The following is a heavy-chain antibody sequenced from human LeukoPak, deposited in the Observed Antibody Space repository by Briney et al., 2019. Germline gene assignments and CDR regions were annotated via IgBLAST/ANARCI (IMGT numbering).Heavy chain of an antibody. CDR3: ARDGVTYGGASGYFGY. CDR1: GFTFSSYG. D-gene: IGHD2-21*01. CDR2: XWYDGSNK. Sequence: GGSLRLSCAASGFTFSSYGMHWVRQAPGKGLXXXXXXWYDGSNKYYADSVKGRFTISRDNSKNTLYLQMNSLRAEDTAVYYCARDGVTYGGASGYFGYWGQGTLVTVSS. V-gene: IGHV3-33*01. J-gene: IGHJ4*02.